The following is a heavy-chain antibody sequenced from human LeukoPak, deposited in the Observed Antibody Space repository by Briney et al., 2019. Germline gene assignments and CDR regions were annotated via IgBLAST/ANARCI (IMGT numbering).Heavy chain of an antibody. V-gene: IGHV1-46*01. J-gene: IGHJ4*02. D-gene: IGHD3/OR15-3a*01. CDR3: ARVGLLNDY. Sequence: GASVNVSCKASGGTFSSYAFSWVRQAPGQGLEWMGIINPSGGSTSYAQKFQGRVTMTRDTSTSTVYMELSSLRSEDTAVYYCARVGLLNDYWGQGTLVTVSS. CDR1: GGTFSSYA. CDR2: INPSGGST.